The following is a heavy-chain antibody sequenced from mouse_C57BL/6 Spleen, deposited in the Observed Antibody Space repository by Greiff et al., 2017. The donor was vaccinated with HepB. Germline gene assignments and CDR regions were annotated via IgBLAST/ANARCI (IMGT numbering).Heavy chain of an antibody. D-gene: IGHD2-3*01. CDR2: IDPETGGT. CDR3: RGGYYYFDY. J-gene: IGHJ2*01. CDR1: GYTFTDYE. V-gene: IGHV1-15*01. Sequence: VKLMESGAELVRPGASVTLSCKASGYTFTDYEMHWVKQTPVHGLEWIGAIDPETGGTAYNQKFKGKAILTADKSSSTAYMELRSLTSEDSAVYYCRGGYYYFDYWGQGTTLTVSS.